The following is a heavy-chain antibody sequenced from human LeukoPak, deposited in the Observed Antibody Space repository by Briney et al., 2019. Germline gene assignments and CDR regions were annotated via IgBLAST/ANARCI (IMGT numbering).Heavy chain of an antibody. CDR1: GYTFTSYG. Sequence: GASVKVSCKASGYTFTSYGISWVRQMPGKGLEWMGIIYPGDSDTRYSPSFQGQVTISADKSISTAYLQWSSLKASDTAMYYCARHDGDYQIVDYWGQGTLVTVSS. D-gene: IGHD4-17*01. CDR3: ARHDGDYQIVDY. J-gene: IGHJ4*02. CDR2: IYPGDSDT. V-gene: IGHV5-51*01.